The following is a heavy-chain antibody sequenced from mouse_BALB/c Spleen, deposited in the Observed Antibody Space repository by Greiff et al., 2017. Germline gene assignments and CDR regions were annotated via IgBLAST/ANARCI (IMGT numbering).Heavy chain of an antibody. CDR3: TRSGYSLFDY. J-gene: IGHJ2*01. V-gene: IGHV6-6*02. CDR1: GFTFSNYW. Sequence: DVMLVESGGGLVQPGGSMKLSCVASGFTFSNYWMNCVRQSPEKGLEWVAEIRLKSNNYATHYAESVKGRFTISRDDSKSSVYLQMNNLRAEDTGIYYCTRSGYSLFDYWGQGTTLTVSS. CDR2: IRLKSNNYAT. D-gene: IGHD2-3*01.